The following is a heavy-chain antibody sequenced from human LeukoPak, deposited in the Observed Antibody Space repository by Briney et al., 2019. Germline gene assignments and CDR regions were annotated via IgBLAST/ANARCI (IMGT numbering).Heavy chain of an antibody. CDR3: ARALDGSGSRSFDY. V-gene: IGHV3-74*01. Sequence: RGSLRLSCAASGFTFSSYWMHWVRQAPGKGLVWVSRIYSDGSSTNYADSVKGRFTISRDNSKNTLYLQMNSLRAEDTAVYYCARALDGSGSRSFDYWGQGTLVTVSS. CDR1: GFTFSSYW. CDR2: IYSDGSST. D-gene: IGHD3-10*01. J-gene: IGHJ4*02.